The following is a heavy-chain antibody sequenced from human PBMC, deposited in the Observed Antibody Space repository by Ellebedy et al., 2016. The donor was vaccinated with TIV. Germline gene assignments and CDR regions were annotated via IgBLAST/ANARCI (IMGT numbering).Heavy chain of an antibody. CDR3: ARDHPGYYDSSGYIDY. CDR1: GFTFSSYG. CDR2: IWYDGSNK. Sequence: GGSLRLXCAASGFTFSSYGMHRVRQAPGKGLEWVAVIWYDGSNKYYADSVKGRFTISRDNSKNTLYLQMNSLRAEDTAVYYCARDHPGYYDSSGYIDYWGQGTLVTVSS. J-gene: IGHJ4*02. V-gene: IGHV3-33*01. D-gene: IGHD3-22*01.